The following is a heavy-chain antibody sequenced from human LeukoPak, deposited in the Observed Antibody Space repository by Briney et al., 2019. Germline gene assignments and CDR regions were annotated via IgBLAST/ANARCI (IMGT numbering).Heavy chain of an antibody. J-gene: IGHJ4*02. V-gene: IGHV3-21*04. Sequence: PGGSLRLSCAASGFTFSSYSMNWVRQAPGKGLEWASSISSSSSYIYYADSVKGRFTISRDNSKNTLYLQMNSLRAEDTAVYYCAKFHLSSSWLIDYWGQGTLVTVSS. CDR2: ISSSSSYI. D-gene: IGHD6-13*01. CDR1: GFTFSSYS. CDR3: AKFHLSSSWLIDY.